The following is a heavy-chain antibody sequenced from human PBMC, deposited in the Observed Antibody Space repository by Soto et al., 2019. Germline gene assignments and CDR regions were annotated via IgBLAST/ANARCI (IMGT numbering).Heavy chain of an antibody. CDR3: VKGNQLLRYYFEF. D-gene: IGHD2-15*01. V-gene: IGHV3-64D*06. J-gene: IGHJ4*01. CDR1: GFTFSNYA. Sequence: PGGSLRLSCSVSGFTFSNYAMRWVRQAPGKGLEYVSGITSDGDSTWHVDSVKDRFTISRDNSKNTLFLQMSSLRVEDTAIYFCVKGNQLLRYYFEFWGPGTLVTVSS. CDR2: ITSDGDST.